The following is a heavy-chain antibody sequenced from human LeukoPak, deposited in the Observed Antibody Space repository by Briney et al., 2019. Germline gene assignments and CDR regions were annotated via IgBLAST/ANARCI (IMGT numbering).Heavy chain of an antibody. D-gene: IGHD3-16*01. CDR1: GFTFSSYE. CDR3: ARGRLLGDYFDY. CDR2: ISSSGSTI. V-gene: IGHV3-48*03. Sequence: GGSLRLSCAASGFTFSSYEMNWVRQAPGKGLEWVSYISSSGSTIYYADSVEGRFTISRDNAKNSLYLQMNSLRAEDTAVYYCARGRLLGDYFDYWGQGTLVTVSS. J-gene: IGHJ4*02.